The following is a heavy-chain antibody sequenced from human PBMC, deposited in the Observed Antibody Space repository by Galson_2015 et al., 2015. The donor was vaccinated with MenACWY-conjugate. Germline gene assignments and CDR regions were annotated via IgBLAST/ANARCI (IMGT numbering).Heavy chain of an antibody. D-gene: IGHD5-24*01. V-gene: IGHV5-51*01. CDR2: IYPGDSDT. CDR3: ARQGRDGYNSDAFDI. J-gene: IGHJ3*02. Sequence: QMPGKGLEWMGIIYPGDSDTRYSPSFQGQVTISADKSISTAYLQWSSLKASDTAMYYCARQGRDGYNSDAFDIWGQGTMVTVSS.